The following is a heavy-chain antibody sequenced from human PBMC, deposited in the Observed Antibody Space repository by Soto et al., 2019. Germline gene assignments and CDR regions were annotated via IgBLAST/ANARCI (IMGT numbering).Heavy chain of an antibody. Sequence: SETLSLTCAVYGGSFSGYYWSWIRQPPGKGLEWIGEINHSGSTNYNPSLKSRVTISVDTSKNQFSLKLSSVTAADTAVYYCARGTITMVRGVIRNYYYYYGMDVWGQGTTVT. CDR3: ARGTITMVRGVIRNYYYYYGMDV. CDR1: GGSFSGYY. V-gene: IGHV4-34*01. CDR2: INHSGST. D-gene: IGHD3-10*01. J-gene: IGHJ6*01.